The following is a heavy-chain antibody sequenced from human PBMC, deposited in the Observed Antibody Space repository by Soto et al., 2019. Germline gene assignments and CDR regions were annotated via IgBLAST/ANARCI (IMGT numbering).Heavy chain of an antibody. CDR3: AKAVVAGDYFDF. CDR2: ISWNSGAI. CDR1: GFTFDDYA. Sequence: PGGSLRLSCAASGFTFDDYAMHWVRQAPGEGLEWVSGISWNSGAIDYADSVKGRFTISRDNARNSLYLQMNSLRPEDTALYYCAKAVVAGDYFDFWGQGTLVTVSS. J-gene: IGHJ4*02. D-gene: IGHD2-15*01. V-gene: IGHV3-9*01.